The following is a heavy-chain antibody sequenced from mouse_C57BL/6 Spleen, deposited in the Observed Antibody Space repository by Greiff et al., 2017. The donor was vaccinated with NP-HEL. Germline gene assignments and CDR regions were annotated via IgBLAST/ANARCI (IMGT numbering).Heavy chain of an antibody. CDR1: GYTFTDYE. Sequence: QVQLQQSGAELVRPGASVTLSCKASGYTFTDYEMHWVKQTPVHGLEWIGAIDPETGGTAYKQKFKGKAILTADKSSSTAYMELRSLTSEDSAVYYCTRGLWSWFAYWGQGTLVTVSA. D-gene: IGHD1-1*02. V-gene: IGHV1-15*01. J-gene: IGHJ3*01. CDR3: TRGLWSWFAY. CDR2: IDPETGGT.